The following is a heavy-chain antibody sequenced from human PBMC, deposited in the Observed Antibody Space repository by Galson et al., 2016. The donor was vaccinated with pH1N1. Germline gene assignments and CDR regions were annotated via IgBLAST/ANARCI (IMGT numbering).Heavy chain of an antibody. J-gene: IGHJ4*02. CDR2: IIPIFGTP. CDR1: GGTFSSYA. V-gene: IGHV1-69*05. CDR3: ARLSVYHLRTTHIDY. Sequence: SVKVSCKASGGTFSSYAISWVRQAPGQGLEWMGGIIPIFGTPNYAQNFQGRVTISTDESTITAYMELSSLRSEDTSVYYCARLSVYHLRTTHIDYCGQGTLVTVSS. D-gene: IGHD5/OR15-5a*01.